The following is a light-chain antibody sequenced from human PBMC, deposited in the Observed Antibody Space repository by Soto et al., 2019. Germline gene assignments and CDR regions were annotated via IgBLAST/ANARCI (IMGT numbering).Light chain of an antibody. Sequence: EIVLTQSPGTLSLSPGERATLSCRASQSVPNNYLAWYQQKPGQAPSLFIYSSSFRATGIPDRFNGSGSGTEFTLTIIRLEPEDFAVYHCQQYGTTPWTFGKGTKVEVK. CDR1: QSVPNNY. J-gene: IGKJ1*01. CDR3: QQYGTTPWT. V-gene: IGKV3-20*01. CDR2: SSS.